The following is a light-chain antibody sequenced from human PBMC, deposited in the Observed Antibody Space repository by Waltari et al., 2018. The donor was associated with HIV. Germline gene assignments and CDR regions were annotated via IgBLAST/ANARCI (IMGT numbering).Light chain of an antibody. Sequence: QSVLTQPPSASGTPGQRVTISCSGSSSNIGSNYVYWYQQLPGTATKFLIYRNNQRPSGVPDRFSGSKSGTSASLAISGLRSEDEADYYCAAWDNSLSAPVFGGGTKLTVL. V-gene: IGLV1-47*01. CDR3: AAWDNSLSAPV. CDR1: SSNIGSNY. J-gene: IGLJ3*02. CDR2: RNN.